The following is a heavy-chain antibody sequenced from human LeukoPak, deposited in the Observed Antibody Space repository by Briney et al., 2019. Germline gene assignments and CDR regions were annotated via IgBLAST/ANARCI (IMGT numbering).Heavy chain of an antibody. CDR2: ISYDGSTK. J-gene: IGHJ4*02. V-gene: IGHV3-30-3*01. CDR3: ARDRWSSPSYNDY. CDR1: GFTVSSYA. Sequence: GGSLRLACAASGFTVSSYAMHWVRQAPCKGLEWVAIISYDGSTKYYADSVKVRFTISRDNSKNTLYLQMNSLRAGDTAVYYCARDRWSSPSYNDYWGQGTLVTVSS. D-gene: IGHD2-2*01.